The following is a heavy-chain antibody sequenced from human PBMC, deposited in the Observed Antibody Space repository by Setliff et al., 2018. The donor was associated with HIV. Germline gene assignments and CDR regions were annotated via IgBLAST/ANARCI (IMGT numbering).Heavy chain of an antibody. CDR1: GGTFSSYA. CDR3: ARAAVAGLDPYYYYYYMDV. J-gene: IGHJ6*03. D-gene: IGHD6-19*01. CDR2: IIPIFGTA. V-gene: IGHV1-69*13. Sequence: SVKVSCKASGGTFSSYAISWVRQAPGQGLEWMGGIIPIFGTANYAQKFQGRVTITAGESTSTAYMELSSLRSEDTAVYYCARAAVAGLDPYYYYYYMDVWGKGTTVTV.